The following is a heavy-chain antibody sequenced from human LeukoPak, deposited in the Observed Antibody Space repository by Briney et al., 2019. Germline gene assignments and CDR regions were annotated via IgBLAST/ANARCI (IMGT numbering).Heavy chain of an antibody. Sequence: SETLSLTCTVSGCSISSYYWSWIRQPAGKGLEWIGRIYTSGSTNYNPSLKSRVTMSVATSQNQYSLKLRSVSPADPAVYYCARDGPISLDYWGQGTLVTVSS. J-gene: IGHJ4*02. CDR2: IYTSGST. CDR1: GCSISSYY. V-gene: IGHV4-4*07. CDR3: ARDGPISLDY.